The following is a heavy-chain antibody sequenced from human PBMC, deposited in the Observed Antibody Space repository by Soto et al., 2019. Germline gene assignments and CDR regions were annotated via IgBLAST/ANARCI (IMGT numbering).Heavy chain of an antibody. J-gene: IGHJ4*02. CDR3: ARTPTYYDILTGYFGY. Sequence: SETLSLTCTVSGGSISSSSYYWGWIRQPPGKGLEWIGSIYYSGSTYYNPSLKSRVTISVDTSKNQFSLKLSSVTAAATAVYYCARTPTYYDILTGYFGYWGQGTLVTVSS. V-gene: IGHV4-39*01. CDR2: IYYSGST. CDR1: GGSISSSSYY. D-gene: IGHD3-9*01.